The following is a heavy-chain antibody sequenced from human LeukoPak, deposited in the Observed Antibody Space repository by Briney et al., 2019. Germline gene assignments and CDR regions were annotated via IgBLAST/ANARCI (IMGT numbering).Heavy chain of an antibody. CDR3: TRGAGWLIDY. V-gene: IGHV4-61*05. CDR2: FYNSGSS. Sequence: PSETLSLTCTVSGGSISSSSYYWGWIRQPPGKGLEWIGYFYNSGSSTYNPSLKSRVTISVDTSKEQFSLKVNSVTAADTAVYYCTRGAGWLIDYWGQGILDTVSS. CDR1: GGSISSSSYY. J-gene: IGHJ4*02. D-gene: IGHD3-16*01.